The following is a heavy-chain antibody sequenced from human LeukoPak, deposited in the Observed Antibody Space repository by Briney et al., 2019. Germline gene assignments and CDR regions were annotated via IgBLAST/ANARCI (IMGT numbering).Heavy chain of an antibody. CDR2: INHSGST. CDR1: GGSFSGYY. Sequence: SETLSLTCAVYGGSFSGYYWSWIRQPPGKGLEWIGEINHSGSTNYNPSLKSRVTISVDTSKNQFSLKLSSVTAADTAVYYCARALRPGRLASLSNWFDPWGQGTLVTVSS. D-gene: IGHD3-9*01. CDR3: ARALRPGRLASLSNWFDP. J-gene: IGHJ5*02. V-gene: IGHV4-34*01.